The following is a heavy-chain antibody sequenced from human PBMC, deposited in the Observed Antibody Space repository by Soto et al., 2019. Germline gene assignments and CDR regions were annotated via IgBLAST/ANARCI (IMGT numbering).Heavy chain of an antibody. J-gene: IGHJ4*02. D-gene: IGHD6-6*01. Sequence: QVQLQQWGAGLLKPSETLSLTCAVYGGSFSGYYWSWIRQPPGKGLEWIGEINHSGSTNYNPSLKSRVTISVDTSKNQFSLQLSSVTAADTAVYYCARAPRISGSSYYFDYWGQGTLVTVSS. CDR3: ARAPRISGSSYYFDY. CDR1: GGSFSGYY. V-gene: IGHV4-34*01. CDR2: INHSGST.